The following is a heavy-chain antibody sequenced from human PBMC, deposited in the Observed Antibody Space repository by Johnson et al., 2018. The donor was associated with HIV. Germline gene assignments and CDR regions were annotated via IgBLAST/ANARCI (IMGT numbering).Heavy chain of an antibody. D-gene: IGHD7-27*01. CDR3: ARDGELGDAFDI. V-gene: IGHV3-9*01. CDR1: GFTFDDYA. CDR2: ISWNSGSI. Sequence: VQLVESVGGLVQPGRSLRLSCAASGFTFDDYAMHWVRQAPGKGLEWVSGISWNSGSIGYADSVKGRFTISRDNSKNTLYLQMNSLRAEDTAVYYCARDGELGDAFDIWGQGTMVTVSS. J-gene: IGHJ3*02.